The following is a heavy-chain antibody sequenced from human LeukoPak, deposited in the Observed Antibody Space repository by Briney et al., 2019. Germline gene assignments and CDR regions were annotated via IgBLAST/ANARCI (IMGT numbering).Heavy chain of an antibody. V-gene: IGHV4-39*07. CDR1: GGSLTSTHYY. J-gene: IGHJ1*01. D-gene: IGHD3-22*01. Sequence: SETLSLTCTVSGGSLTSTHYYWGWIRQPPGKELEWIGSGSTYYNPSLKSRVTISVDTSKNQFSLKLSSVTSADTAAYFCASPRGDDSGGYYTWYFHHWGQGILVTVSS. CDR3: ASPRGDDSGGYYTWYFHH. CDR2: SGST.